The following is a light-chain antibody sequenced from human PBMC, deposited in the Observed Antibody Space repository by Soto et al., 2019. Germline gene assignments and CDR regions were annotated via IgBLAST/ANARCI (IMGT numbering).Light chain of an antibody. J-gene: IGLJ2*01. CDR3: LLFLSGARV. CDR2: GTS. V-gene: IGLV7-46*01. Sequence: HAVVTQEPSLTVSPGGTVTLTCGSSTGAVTSGHYPYWFQQKPGQAPRTLIYGTSDKHSWNPARFSGSLLGGKAALTLSGAQPDDEGEYYCLLFLSGARVFGGGTKLTVL. CDR1: TGAVTSGHY.